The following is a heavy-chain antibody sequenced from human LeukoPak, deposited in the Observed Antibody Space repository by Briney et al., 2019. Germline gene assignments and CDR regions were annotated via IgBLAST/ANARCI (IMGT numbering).Heavy chain of an antibody. V-gene: IGHV1-8*01. Sequence: ASVKVSCKASGYTFTSYDINWVRQATGQGLEWMGWMNPNSGNTGYAQKFQGRVTMTRNTSISTAYMELSSLRSEDTAVYYCARGLRYCSSTSCTYYFDYWGQGTLVTVSS. CDR1: GYTFTSYD. D-gene: IGHD2-2*01. CDR3: ARGLRYCSSTSCTYYFDY. CDR2: MNPNSGNT. J-gene: IGHJ4*02.